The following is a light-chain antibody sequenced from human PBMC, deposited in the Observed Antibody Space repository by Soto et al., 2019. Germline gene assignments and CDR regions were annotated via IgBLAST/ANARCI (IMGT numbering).Light chain of an antibody. CDR1: QDISSY. Sequence: IQLTQSPSSLPASVGDRVTITCRASQDISSYLAWYQQKPGKAPNLLIYAASTLQSGVPSRFSGSGSGTDFTLTISSLQPEDFATYYCQQLNSYPLTFGPGTKVDIK. CDR2: AAS. CDR3: QQLNSYPLT. V-gene: IGKV1-9*01. J-gene: IGKJ3*01.